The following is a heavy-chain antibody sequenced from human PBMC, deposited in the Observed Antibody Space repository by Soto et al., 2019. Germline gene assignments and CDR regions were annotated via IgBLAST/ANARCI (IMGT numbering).Heavy chain of an antibody. Sequence: GGSLRLSCAAFGFTFSNYGIHWVRQAPGKGLEWVAVISYSGNDYHYADSVKGRFTISRDNSKNTLYLQMNSLRAEDTAVYYCAKDLTSRSSDYSFDYWGQGTLVTVSS. V-gene: IGHV3-30*18. J-gene: IGHJ4*02. CDR3: AKDLTSRSSDYSFDY. CDR2: ISYSGNDY. D-gene: IGHD6-6*01. CDR1: GFTFSNYG.